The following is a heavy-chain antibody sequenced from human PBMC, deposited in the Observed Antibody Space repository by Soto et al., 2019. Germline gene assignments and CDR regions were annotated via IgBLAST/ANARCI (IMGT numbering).Heavy chain of an antibody. J-gene: IGHJ4*02. CDR2: ISTWSSYS. D-gene: IGHD4-17*01. Sequence: EVQLVESGGGLVMPGGSLRLSCTASGFTFSSYNMNWVRQAPGKGLEWVSYISTWSSYSFYADSVKGRFTISRDNSENSLYLQLDSLRDEDTAVYYCARASHDYGALDYWGQGALVTVSS. CDR1: GFTFSSYN. CDR3: ARASHDYGALDY. V-gene: IGHV3-21*02.